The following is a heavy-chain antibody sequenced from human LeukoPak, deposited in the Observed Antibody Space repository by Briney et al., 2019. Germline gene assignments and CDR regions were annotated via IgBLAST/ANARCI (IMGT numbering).Heavy chain of an antibody. J-gene: IGHJ4*02. Sequence: PSETLSLTCAVYDGSFSGYYWSWIRQPPGKGLEWIGEINHSGSTNYNPSLKSRVTISVDTSKNQFSLKLSSVTAADTAVYYCARGGGRYCTNGVCHLDYWGQGTLVTVSS. CDR1: DGSFSGYY. CDR2: INHSGST. D-gene: IGHD2-8*01. CDR3: ARGGGRYCTNGVCHLDY. V-gene: IGHV4-34*01.